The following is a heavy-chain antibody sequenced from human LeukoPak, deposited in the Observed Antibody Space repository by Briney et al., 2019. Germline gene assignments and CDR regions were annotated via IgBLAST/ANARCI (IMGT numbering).Heavy chain of an antibody. CDR3: ARVDTAMVGVYYYYYMDV. Sequence: PSETLSLTCTVSGGSLSSGSYYWSWIRQPAGKGLEWIGRIYTSGSTNYNPSLKSRVTISVDTSKNQFSLKLSSVTAADTAVYYCARVDTAMVGVYYYYYMDVWGKGTTVTVSS. V-gene: IGHV4-61*02. CDR1: GGSLSSGSYY. CDR2: IYTSGST. J-gene: IGHJ6*03. D-gene: IGHD5-18*01.